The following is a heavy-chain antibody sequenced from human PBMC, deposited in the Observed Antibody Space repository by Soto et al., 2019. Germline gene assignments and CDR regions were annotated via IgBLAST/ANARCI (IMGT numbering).Heavy chain of an antibody. V-gene: IGHV1-46*02. J-gene: IGHJ3*01. D-gene: IGHD6-13*01. CDR3: ASTNLAAAASI. CDR1: GYTFNSYY. CDR2: INPSGGST. Sequence: GASVKATCKASGYTFNSYYLHWVCHANGKGLEWMGIINPSGGSTSYTQKFQGRVTMTRDTSTSTVYMELSSLRSEETAVYYWASTNLAAAASIWGQKTMVTVSS.